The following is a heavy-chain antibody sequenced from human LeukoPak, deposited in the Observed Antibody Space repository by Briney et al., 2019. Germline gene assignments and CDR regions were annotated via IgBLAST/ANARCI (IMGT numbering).Heavy chain of an antibody. CDR1: GGSFGGYY. D-gene: IGHD6-13*01. J-gene: IGHJ5*02. CDR2: INHSGST. Sequence: PSETLSLTCAVYGGSFGGYYWSWIRQPPGKGLEWIGEINHSGSTNYNPSLKSRVTISVDTSKNQFSLKLSSVTAADTAVYYCARGLTYWQQLANWRGDWFDPWGQGTLVTVSS. V-gene: IGHV4-34*01. CDR3: ARGLTYWQQLANWRGDWFDP.